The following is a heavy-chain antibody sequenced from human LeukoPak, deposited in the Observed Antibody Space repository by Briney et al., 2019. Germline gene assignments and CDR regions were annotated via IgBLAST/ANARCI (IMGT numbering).Heavy chain of an antibody. D-gene: IGHD3-3*01. CDR2: IRQDGSEK. J-gene: IGHJ4*02. V-gene: IGHV3-7*01. CDR1: GFTFNSYW. CDR3: ARALGYSWSGPRFDY. Sequence: GGSLRLSCAASGFTFNSYWMSWVRQAPGKGLEWVANIRQDGSEKFYVDSVKGRFTFSRDNAKNSLYLQMNSLRAEDTAVYYCARALGYSWSGPRFDYWGQGALVTVSS.